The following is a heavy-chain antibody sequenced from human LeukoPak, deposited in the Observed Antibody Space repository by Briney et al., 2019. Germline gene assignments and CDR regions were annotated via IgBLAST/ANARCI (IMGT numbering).Heavy chain of an antibody. Sequence: GGSLRLSCAASGFTFSSYGMHWVRQAPGKGLEWVAFIRYDGSNKYYADSVKGRFTISRDNSKNSLFLQMNSLRAEDTAMYYCARTGYDSSGYYSDYWGQGTLVTVSS. V-gene: IGHV3-30*02. CDR2: IRYDGSNK. CDR1: GFTFSSYG. CDR3: ARTGYDSSGYYSDY. J-gene: IGHJ4*02. D-gene: IGHD3-22*01.